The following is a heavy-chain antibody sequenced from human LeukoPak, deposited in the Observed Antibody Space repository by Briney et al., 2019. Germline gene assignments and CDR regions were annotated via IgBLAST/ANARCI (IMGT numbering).Heavy chain of an antibody. V-gene: IGHV1-8*01. CDR1: GYTFTSSD. CDR2: MNPNSGNT. J-gene: IGHJ5*02. CDR3: PRDDYDILTGYYDNWFDP. D-gene: IGHD3-9*01. Sequence: ASVKVSCTASGYTFTSSDINWVRQATGQGLEWMGWMNPNSGNTGYAQKFQGRVTMTRNTSISTAYMELSSLRSEDTALFFRPRDDYDILTGYYDNWFDPWGQGTLVTVSS.